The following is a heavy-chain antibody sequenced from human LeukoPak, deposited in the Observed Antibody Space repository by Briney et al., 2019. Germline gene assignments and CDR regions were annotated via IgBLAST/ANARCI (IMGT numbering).Heavy chain of an antibody. V-gene: IGHV1-18*01. Sequence: ASVKVSCKASGYTFTSYGISWVRQAPGQGLEWMGWISAYNGNTNYAQKLQGRVTMTTDTSTSTAYMELRSLRSDDTAVYYCAREAIYGDYDADGFDLWGQGTMVTVSS. CDR2: ISAYNGNT. D-gene: IGHD4-17*01. J-gene: IGHJ3*01. CDR1: GYTFTSYG. CDR3: AREAIYGDYDADGFDL.